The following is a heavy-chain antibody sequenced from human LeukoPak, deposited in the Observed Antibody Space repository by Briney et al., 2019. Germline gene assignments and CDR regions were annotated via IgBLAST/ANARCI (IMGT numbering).Heavy chain of an antibody. Sequence: GGSLRLSCAASGFTFSNYAMSWVRQAPEKGLEGVSGISGSGGNTYYADSVRGRFTISRDNSKNTLYLQMNSLRAEDTAVYYCAKIPVSYSSGWSNFDYWGQGTLVTVSS. CDR2: ISGSGGNT. V-gene: IGHV3-23*01. CDR3: AKIPVSYSSGWSNFDY. CDR1: GFTFSNYA. J-gene: IGHJ4*02. D-gene: IGHD6-19*01.